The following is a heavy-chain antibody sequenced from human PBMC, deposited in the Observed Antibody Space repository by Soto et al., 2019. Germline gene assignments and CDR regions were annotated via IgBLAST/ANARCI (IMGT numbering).Heavy chain of an antibody. CDR3: ARNTMIAVSWYFDL. Sequence: QVQLVESGGGVVQPGRSLRLSCAASGFTFSSYAMHWVRQAPGKGLEWVAVISYDGSNKYYADSVKGRFTISRDNSKNKLYLQMNSLRAEDPAVYYCARNTMIAVSWYFDLWGRGTLVTVSS. V-gene: IGHV3-30-3*01. D-gene: IGHD3-22*01. J-gene: IGHJ2*01. CDR2: ISYDGSNK. CDR1: GFTFSSYA.